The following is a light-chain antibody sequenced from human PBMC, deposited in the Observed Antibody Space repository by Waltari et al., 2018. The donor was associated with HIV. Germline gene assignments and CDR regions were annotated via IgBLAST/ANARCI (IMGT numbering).Light chain of an antibody. V-gene: IGLV2-14*01. CDR2: EVS. CDR1: SSDIGIYNY. J-gene: IGLJ2*01. Sequence: QSALTQPASVSGSPGQSITISCTGTSSDIGIYNYVSWYQQHPGQAPKLMIYEVSNRSSGVSHRFSGSKSGNTASLTISGLQAEDEADYYCSSYTSSITVVFGGGTKLTVL. CDR3: SSYTSSITVV.